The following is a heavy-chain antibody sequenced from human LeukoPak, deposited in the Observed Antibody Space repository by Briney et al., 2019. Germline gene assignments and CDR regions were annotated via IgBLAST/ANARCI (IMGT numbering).Heavy chain of an antibody. CDR2: IIPIFGTA. CDR3: ARIGIAVAGTGFDP. J-gene: IGHJ5*02. CDR1: GGTFSSYA. D-gene: IGHD6-19*01. Sequence: SVKVSCXASGGTFSSYAISWVRQAPGQGLEWMGRIIPIFGTANYAQKFQGRVTITTDESTSTAYMELSSLRSEDTAVYYCARIGIAVAGTGFDPWGQGTLVTVSS. V-gene: IGHV1-69*05.